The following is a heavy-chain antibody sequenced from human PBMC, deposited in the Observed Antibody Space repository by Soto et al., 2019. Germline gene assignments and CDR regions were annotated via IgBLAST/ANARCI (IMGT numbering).Heavy chain of an antibody. CDR2: IFNIGTT. CDR1: GASTVSHYH. V-gene: IGHV4-31*02. J-gene: IGHJ4*02. D-gene: IGHD1-26*01. Sequence: QVQLQESGPGLVKPSQTLSLTCSVSGASTVSHYHWTWIRQPPGKGLGWMGYIFNIGTTFYSPSLTSRLSISMDTSGNHFSLELRSVTAADTAVYYCALALGPTTGLDYWGQGTLVTVSS. CDR3: ALALGPTTGLDY.